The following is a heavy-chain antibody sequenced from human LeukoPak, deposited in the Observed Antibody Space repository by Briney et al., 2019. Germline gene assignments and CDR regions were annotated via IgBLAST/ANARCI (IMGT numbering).Heavy chain of an antibody. J-gene: IGHJ4*02. CDR3: ARAGYGDYPGYYFDH. D-gene: IGHD4-17*01. Sequence: SETLSLTCTVSGGSISSGGYYWSWIRQHPGKGLEWIGYIYYSGSTYYNPSLKSRVTISVDTSKNQFSLKLSSVTAADTAVYYCARAGYGDYPGYYFDHWGQGTLVTVSS. CDR1: GGSISSGGYY. CDR2: IYYSGST. V-gene: IGHV4-31*03.